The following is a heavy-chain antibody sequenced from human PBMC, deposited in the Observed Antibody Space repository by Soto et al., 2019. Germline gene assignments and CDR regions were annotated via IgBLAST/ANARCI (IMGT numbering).Heavy chain of an antibody. Sequence: SETLSLTCAVSGGSISSGGYSWSWIRQPPGKGLEWIGYIYHSGSTYYNLSLKSRVTISVDRSKNQFSLKLSSVTAADTAVYYCARGNYYASNFDYWGQGTLVTVSS. CDR2: IYHSGST. V-gene: IGHV4-30-2*01. J-gene: IGHJ4*02. CDR1: GGSISSGGYS. D-gene: IGHD1-26*01. CDR3: ARGNYYASNFDY.